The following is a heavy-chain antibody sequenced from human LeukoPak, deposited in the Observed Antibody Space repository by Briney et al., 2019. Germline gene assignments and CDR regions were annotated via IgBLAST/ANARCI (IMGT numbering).Heavy chain of an antibody. D-gene: IGHD2-8*02. CDR1: GGTFSNYT. CDR3: ARALSDTGGYELAY. Sequence: GSSVKVSCKASGGTFSNYTITWVRQAPGQGLEWMGRIIPGLGIINYAQKFQGRVTVTADKSTSTAYMELSSLRADDTAVYYCARALSDTGGYELAYWGQGTLVTVSS. CDR2: IIPGLGII. J-gene: IGHJ4*02. V-gene: IGHV1-69*02.